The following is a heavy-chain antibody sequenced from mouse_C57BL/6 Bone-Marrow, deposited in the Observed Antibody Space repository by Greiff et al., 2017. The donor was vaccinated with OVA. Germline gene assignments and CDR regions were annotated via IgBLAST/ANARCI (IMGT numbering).Heavy chain of an antibody. CDR2: IYPGNSDT. J-gene: IGHJ3*01. CDR3: TRRGGIWFAY. V-gene: IGHV1-5*01. CDR1: GYTFTSYW. Sequence: VQLQQSGTVLARPGASVKMSCKTSGYTFTSYWMHWVKQRPGQGLEWIGAIYPGNSDTSYNQKFQGKAKLTAVTSASTAYMELSSLTNEDAAVYYCTRRGGIWFAYWGQGTLVTVSA.